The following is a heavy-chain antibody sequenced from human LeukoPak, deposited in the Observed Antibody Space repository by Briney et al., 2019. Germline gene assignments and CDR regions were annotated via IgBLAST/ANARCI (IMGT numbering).Heavy chain of an antibody. J-gene: IGHJ2*01. Sequence: GESLRLSCAASGFTFTSYAMSRIRQAPGKGLEWVSAISGGGENTYYADSVKGRFTISRDNSKNTLYLQMNSLRAEDTATYYCAKPRAMTTGVGRYFDLWGRGTLVTVSS. CDR2: ISGGGENT. D-gene: IGHD1-1*01. CDR1: GFTFTSYA. V-gene: IGHV3-23*01. CDR3: AKPRAMTTGVGRYFDL.